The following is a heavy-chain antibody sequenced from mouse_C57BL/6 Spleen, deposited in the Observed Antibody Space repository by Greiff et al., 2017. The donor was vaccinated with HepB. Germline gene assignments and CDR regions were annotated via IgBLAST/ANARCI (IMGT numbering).Heavy chain of an antibody. CDR3: ARPYYGKRWYFDV. CDR2: IYPSDSET. V-gene: IGHV1-61*01. CDR1: GYTFTSYW. J-gene: IGHJ1*03. Sequence: QVQLQQPGAELVRPGSSVKLSCKASGYTFTSYWMDWVKQRPGQGLEWIGNIYPSDSETHYNQKFKDKATLTVDKSSSTAYMQLSSLTSEDSAVYYCARPYYGKRWYFDVWGTGTTVTVSS. D-gene: IGHD2-10*01.